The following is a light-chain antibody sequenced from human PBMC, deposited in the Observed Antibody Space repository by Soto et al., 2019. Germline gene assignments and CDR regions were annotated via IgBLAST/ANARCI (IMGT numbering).Light chain of an antibody. J-gene: IGKJ1*01. V-gene: IGKV1-12*01. CDR1: QAITSW. CDR3: QHYNSYSEA. Sequence: DIHVTQSPSSVSASVGDRVTITCRASQAITSWLAWYQQKPGRAPKLLIYSASSLQSGAPSRFTGSGSGTDFTLTITSLQPDDAAVYYCQHYNSYSEAFGQGTKVELK. CDR2: SAS.